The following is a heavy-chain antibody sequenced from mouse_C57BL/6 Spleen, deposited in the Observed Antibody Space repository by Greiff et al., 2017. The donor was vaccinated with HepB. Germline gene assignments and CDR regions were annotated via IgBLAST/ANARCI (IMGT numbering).Heavy chain of an antibody. CDR3: TLPVNTTVVATDY. Sequence: VQLQQSGAELVRPGASVKLSCTASGFNIKDYYMHWVKQRPEQGLEWIGRIDPEDGDTEYAPKFQGKATMTADTSSNTAYLQLSSLTSEDTAVYYCTLPVNTTVVATDYWGQGTTLTVSS. D-gene: IGHD1-1*01. J-gene: IGHJ2*01. CDR2: IDPEDGDT. V-gene: IGHV14-1*01. CDR1: GFNIKDYY.